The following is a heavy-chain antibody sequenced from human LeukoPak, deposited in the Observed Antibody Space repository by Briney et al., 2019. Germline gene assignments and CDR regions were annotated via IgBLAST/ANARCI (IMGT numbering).Heavy chain of an antibody. CDR3: AREYYYDSSGYYYVWAFDI. Sequence: GGSLRLSCAASGFTFSSYDMSWVRQAPGKGLEWVANIKQDGSEKYYVDSVKGRFTISRDNAKNSLYLQMNSLRAEDTAVYYCAREYYYDSSGYYYVWAFDIWGQGTMVTVSS. V-gene: IGHV3-7*01. D-gene: IGHD3-22*01. CDR1: GFTFSSYD. J-gene: IGHJ3*02. CDR2: IKQDGSEK.